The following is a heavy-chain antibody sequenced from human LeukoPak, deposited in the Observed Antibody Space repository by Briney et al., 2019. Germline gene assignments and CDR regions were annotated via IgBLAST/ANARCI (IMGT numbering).Heavy chain of an antibody. V-gene: IGHV1-46*01. CDR3: ARDALRGGVIQWPDDY. CDR2: INPSGGST. CDR1: GYTFTSYG. Sequence: ASVKVSCKASGYTFTSYGISWVRQAPGRGLEWMGIINPSGGSTSYAQKFQGRVTMTRDTSTSTVYMELSSLRSEDTAVYYCARDALRGGVIQWPDDYWGQGTLVTVSS. J-gene: IGHJ4*02. D-gene: IGHD2-21*01.